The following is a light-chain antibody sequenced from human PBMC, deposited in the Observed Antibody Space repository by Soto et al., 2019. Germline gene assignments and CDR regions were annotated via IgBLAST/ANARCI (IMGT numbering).Light chain of an antibody. V-gene: IGKV1-5*01. J-gene: IGKJ1*01. CDR1: QSISSW. Sequence: DIQMTQSPSTLSASVGDRVTITCRASQSISSWLAWYQQKPGKAPKLLIYDASSLESGVPSRFSGSGSGTEFTLTISSLQPDDFATYYCQQYNSWTFGQGPKVEIK. CDR3: QQYNSWT. CDR2: DAS.